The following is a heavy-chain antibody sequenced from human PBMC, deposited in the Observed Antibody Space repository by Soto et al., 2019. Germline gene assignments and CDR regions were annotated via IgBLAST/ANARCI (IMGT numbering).Heavy chain of an antibody. CDR3: AILYYYDSSGYQRTYNWFEP. Sequence: GASVKVSCKASGYTFTSYYMHWVRQAPGQGLEWMGIINPSGGSTSYAQKFQGRVTMTRDTSTSTVYMELSSLRSGDTAVYYCAILYYYDSSGYQRTYNWFEPWGQGTLVTVSS. CDR2: INPSGGST. CDR1: GYTFTSYY. D-gene: IGHD3-22*01. V-gene: IGHV1-46*01. J-gene: IGHJ5*02.